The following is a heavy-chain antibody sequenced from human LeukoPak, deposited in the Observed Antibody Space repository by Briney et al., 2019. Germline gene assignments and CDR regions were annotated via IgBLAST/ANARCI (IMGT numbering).Heavy chain of an antibody. D-gene: IGHD5-18*01. CDR3: ARESGYSYDQAFDY. CDR2: ISSSSSYI. Sequence: RGSLRLSCAASGFTFSSYSMNWVRQAPGKGLEWVSSISSSSSYIYYADSVKGRFTISRDNAKNSLYLQMNSLRAEDTAVYYCARESGYSYDQAFDYWGQGTLVTVSS. CDR1: GFTFSSYS. J-gene: IGHJ4*02. V-gene: IGHV3-21*01.